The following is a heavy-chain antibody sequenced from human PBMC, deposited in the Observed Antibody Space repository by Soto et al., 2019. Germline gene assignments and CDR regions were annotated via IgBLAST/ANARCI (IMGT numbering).Heavy chain of an antibody. V-gene: IGHV4-30-4*01. D-gene: IGHD2-2*02. J-gene: IGHJ5*02. CDR3: ASGHIVVVPAAIFGWFDP. CDR2: IYYSGST. CDR1: GGSISSGDYY. Sequence: PSETLSLTCTVSGGSISSGDYYWSWIRQPPGKGLEWIGYIYYSGSTYYNPSLKSRVTISVGTSKNQFSLKLSSVTAADTAVYYCASGHIVVVPAAIFGWFDPWGKGTLVTVAS.